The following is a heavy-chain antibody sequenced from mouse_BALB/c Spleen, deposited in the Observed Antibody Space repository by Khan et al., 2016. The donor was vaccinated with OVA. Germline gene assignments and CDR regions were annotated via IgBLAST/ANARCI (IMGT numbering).Heavy chain of an antibody. CDR1: GYSITREYA. Sequence: EVQLQVSGPGLVKPSQSLSLTCTVTGYSITREYAWNWIRQFPENQLEWMGYISNSGSTRSNPSLKSRVSITRDTSKNQFFRQLNSVTTEDTATYYCASELGRYYAMDYWGQGTSVTVSS. J-gene: IGHJ4*01. CDR3: ASELGRYYAMDY. CDR2: ISNSGST. D-gene: IGHD4-1*01. V-gene: IGHV3-2*02.